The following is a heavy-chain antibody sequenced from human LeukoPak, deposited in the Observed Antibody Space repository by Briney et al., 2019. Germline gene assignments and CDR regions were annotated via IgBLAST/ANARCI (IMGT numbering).Heavy chain of an antibody. CDR2: INPNSGGT. D-gene: IGHD1-7*01. J-gene: IGHJ6*03. Sequence: GASVKVSCKASGYTFTGYYMHWVRQAPGQGLEWMGWINPNSGGTNYAQKFQGRVTMTRDTSISTAYMELSRLRSEDTAVYYCAQGDWNCRNYYYMDVWGKGTTVTVSS. V-gene: IGHV1-2*02. CDR3: AQGDWNCRNYYYMDV. CDR1: GYTFTGYY.